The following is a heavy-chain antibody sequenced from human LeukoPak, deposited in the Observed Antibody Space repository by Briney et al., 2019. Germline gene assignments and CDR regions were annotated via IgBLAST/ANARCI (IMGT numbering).Heavy chain of an antibody. CDR1: GGSFSGYY. D-gene: IGHD2-21*02. CDR2: INHSGST. J-gene: IGHJ4*02. CDR3: ARVLGTRRVVTAIRTGGWFDY. Sequence: SETLSLTCAVYGGSFSGYYWNWIRQPPGKGLEWIGEINHSGSTNYNPSLKSRVTISVDTSKNQFSLKLSSVTAADAAVYYCARVLGTRRVVTAIRTGGWFDYWGQGTLVTVSS. V-gene: IGHV4-34*01.